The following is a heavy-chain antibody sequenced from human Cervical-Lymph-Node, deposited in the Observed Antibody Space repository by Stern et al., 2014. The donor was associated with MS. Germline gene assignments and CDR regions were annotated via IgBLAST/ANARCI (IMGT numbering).Heavy chain of an antibody. D-gene: IGHD3-10*01. CDR1: GFTFSSYG. Sequence: VQLVESGGGVVQSGRSLRLTCKVSGFTFSSYGMHWVRQAPGKGLEWVSVISYDGSDTYYAESVKGRFTISRDNSNNTLYLEMRSLRPEDSAVYYCVKRGITEVRGVRLGDYWGPGTLVIVSS. J-gene: IGHJ4*02. CDR2: ISYDGSDT. V-gene: IGHV3-30*18. CDR3: VKRGITEVRGVRLGDY.